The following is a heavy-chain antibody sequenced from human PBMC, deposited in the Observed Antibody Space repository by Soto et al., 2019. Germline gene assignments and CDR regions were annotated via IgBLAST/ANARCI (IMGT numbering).Heavy chain of an antibody. CDR3: AREVTAVAGSPFYDY. Sequence: GASVKVSCKASGYSFISYGITWVRQAPGQGLEWMGWISPYNGNTNYAQKHQGRVTMTTDTSTSTAYMELMSLRSDDTAVYYCAREVTAVAGSPFYDYWGQGTLVTVSS. CDR1: GYSFISYG. V-gene: IGHV1-18*01. CDR2: ISPYNGNT. J-gene: IGHJ4*02. D-gene: IGHD6-19*01.